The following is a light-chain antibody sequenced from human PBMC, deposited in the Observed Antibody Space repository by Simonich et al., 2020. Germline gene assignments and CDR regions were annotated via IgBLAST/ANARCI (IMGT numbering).Light chain of an antibody. V-gene: IGLV2-14*01. Sequence: QSALTQPASVSGSPGQSITIPCTGTSRGVGGYNHVSWYQQHPGKAPKLMFYDVSKRPSGVSNRFSGSKSGNTASLTISGLQAEDEADYYCSSYTSSSTWVFGGGTKLTVL. CDR1: SRGVGGYNH. CDR3: SSYTSSSTWV. CDR2: DVS. J-gene: IGLJ3*02.